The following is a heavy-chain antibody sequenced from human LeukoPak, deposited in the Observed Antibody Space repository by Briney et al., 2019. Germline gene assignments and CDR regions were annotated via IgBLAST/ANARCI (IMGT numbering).Heavy chain of an antibody. Sequence: SGPTLVNPTQTLRLTCTFSGFSLSTGGVGVGWIRQPPGKALEWLGVIYENDEKLYSSSLQNRLSITKDTSKNQVVLTMANMDPVDTATYYCAHRHRGVASDIWGQGTMVTVS. V-gene: IGHV2-5*01. CDR3: AHRHRGVASDI. CDR2: IYENDEK. D-gene: IGHD2-15*01. J-gene: IGHJ3*02. CDR1: GFSLSTGGVG.